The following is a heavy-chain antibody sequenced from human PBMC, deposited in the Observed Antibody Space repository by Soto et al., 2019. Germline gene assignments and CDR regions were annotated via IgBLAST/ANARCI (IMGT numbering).Heavy chain of an antibody. V-gene: IGHV4-4*02. CDR2: IYHSGST. Sequence: SETLSLTCAVSGGSISSSNWWSWVRQPPGKGLEWIGEIYHSGSTNYNPSLKSRVAVSVDTSKNQFSLRLSSVTAADTAVYYCANRYYDGSGYLHDYWGQGILVTVSS. CDR1: GGSISSSNW. CDR3: ANRYYDGSGYLHDY. D-gene: IGHD3-22*01. J-gene: IGHJ4*02.